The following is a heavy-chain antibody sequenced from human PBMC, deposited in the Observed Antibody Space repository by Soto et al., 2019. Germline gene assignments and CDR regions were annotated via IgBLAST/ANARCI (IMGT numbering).Heavy chain of an antibody. Sequence: QVQLVQSGAEEKKPGASVKVSCKASGYTFTSYAMHWVRQAPGQRLEWMGWINAGNGNTKYSQRFQGRVTITRDTSASTAYMELSSLRSEDTAVYYCARGITLPTPLDYWGPGTLVTVSS. D-gene: IGHD1-20*01. CDR2: INAGNGNT. CDR3: ARGITLPTPLDY. CDR1: GYTFTSYA. J-gene: IGHJ4*02. V-gene: IGHV1-3*05.